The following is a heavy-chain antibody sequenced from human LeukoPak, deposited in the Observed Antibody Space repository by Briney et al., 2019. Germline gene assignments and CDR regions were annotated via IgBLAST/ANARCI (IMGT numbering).Heavy chain of an antibody. J-gene: IGHJ4*02. D-gene: IGHD3-10*01. V-gene: IGHV3-48*04. Sequence: PGGSLRLSCAASGFTFSSYSMNWVRQAPGKGLEWVSYISSSSSTIYYADSVKGRFTISRDNAKNSLYLQMNSLRAEDTAVYYCARDADMFRGLIVFDYWGQGTLATVSS. CDR2: ISSSSSTI. CDR3: ARDADMFRGLIVFDY. CDR1: GFTFSSYS.